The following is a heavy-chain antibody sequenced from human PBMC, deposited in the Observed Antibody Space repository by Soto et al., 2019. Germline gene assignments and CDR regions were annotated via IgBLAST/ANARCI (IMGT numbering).Heavy chain of an antibody. V-gene: IGHV3-23*01. D-gene: IGHD3-3*01. CDR1: GFTFSSYA. J-gene: IGHJ6*02. Sequence: PGGSLRLSCAASGFTFSSYAMSWVRQAPGKGLEWVSAISGSGGSTYYADSVKGRFTISRDNSKNTLYLQMNSLRAEDTAVYYCARGPSYYDFWSGGDDGMDVWGQGTTVTVSS. CDR2: ISGSGGST. CDR3: ARGPSYYDFWSGGDDGMDV.